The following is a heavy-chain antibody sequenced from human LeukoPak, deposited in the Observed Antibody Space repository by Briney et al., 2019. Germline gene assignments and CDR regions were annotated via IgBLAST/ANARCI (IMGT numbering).Heavy chain of an antibody. V-gene: IGHV3-21*01. Sequence: GGSLRLSCAASGFTFSSYSMNWVRQAPGKGLEWVSSISSSSSYIYYADSVKGRFTISRDNAKNSLYLQVNSLRAEDTAVYYCARVVYGDYSYFQHWGQGTLVTVSS. D-gene: IGHD4-17*01. CDR1: GFTFSSYS. J-gene: IGHJ1*01. CDR2: ISSSSSYI. CDR3: ARVVYGDYSYFQH.